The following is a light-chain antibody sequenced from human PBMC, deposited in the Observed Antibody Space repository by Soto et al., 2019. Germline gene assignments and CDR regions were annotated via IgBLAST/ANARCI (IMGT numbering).Light chain of an antibody. CDR2: DVS. CDR3: SSFADSSVRDYV. Sequence: QSVLTQPASVSGSPGQSITISCTGTSSDIGAYDYVSWYQQHPGGVPKLLIYDVSSRPSGVSSRFSGSKSGNTAFLTTSGLQAHDEVDYYCSSFADSSVRDYVFGGGTKLTVL. J-gene: IGLJ1*01. CDR1: SSDIGAYDY. V-gene: IGLV2-14*03.